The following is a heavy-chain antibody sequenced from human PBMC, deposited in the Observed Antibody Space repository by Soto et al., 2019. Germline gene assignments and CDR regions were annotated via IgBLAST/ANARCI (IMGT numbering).Heavy chain of an antibody. V-gene: IGHV3-48*01. CDR1: GFTFSSYS. J-gene: IGHJ4*02. CDR2: ISISSSTI. CDR3: ARGAYYYDSSGFIY. Sequence: EVQLVESGGGLVQPGGSLRLSCAASGFTFSSYSMNWVRQAPGKGLEWVSYISISSSTIYYADSVKGRFAISRDNAKNSLYLQMNSLRADSTAVYYCARGAYYYDSSGFIYWGQGTLVTVSS. D-gene: IGHD3-22*01.